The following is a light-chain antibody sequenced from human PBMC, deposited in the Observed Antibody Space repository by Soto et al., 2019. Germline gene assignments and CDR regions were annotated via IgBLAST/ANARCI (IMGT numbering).Light chain of an antibody. CDR3: SSYTSSSTFV. Sequence: QSALTQPASVSGSPGQSITISCTGTSSDVGGYNYVSWYQQYPGKAPEVMIYDVSDRPSGVSNRFSGSKSGNTASLTISGLQAEDEADYYCSSYTSSSTFVFGTGTKLTVL. J-gene: IGLJ1*01. CDR1: SSDVGGYNY. CDR2: DVS. V-gene: IGLV2-14*01.